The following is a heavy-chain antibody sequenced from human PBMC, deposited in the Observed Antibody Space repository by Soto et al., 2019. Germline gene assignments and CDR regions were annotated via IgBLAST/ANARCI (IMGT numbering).Heavy chain of an antibody. CDR3: AKTPYDILTGPDSYFDY. J-gene: IGHJ4*02. CDR1: GFTFSSYA. CDR2: ISGSGGST. Sequence: GGSLRLSCAASGFTFSSYAMSWVRQAPGKGLEWVSAISGSGGSTYYADSVKGRFTISRDNSKNTLYLQMNSLRAEDTAVYYCAKTPYDILTGPDSYFDYWGQGTLVTVSS. D-gene: IGHD3-9*01. V-gene: IGHV3-23*01.